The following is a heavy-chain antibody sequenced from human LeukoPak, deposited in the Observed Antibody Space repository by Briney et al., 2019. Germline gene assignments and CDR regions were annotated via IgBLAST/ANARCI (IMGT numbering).Heavy chain of an antibody. CDR2: IKRDGSEK. J-gene: IGHJ3*02. V-gene: IGHV3-7*03. D-gene: IGHD2-2*01. CDR3: AKDRRLTIGPDAFDI. CDR1: GFTFSDYW. Sequence: GGSLRLSCAASGFTFSDYWMTWVRQAPGKGLEWVANIKRDGSEKYYVDSVKGRLTISRDNAKNSLYLQMNSLRAEDTAVYYCAKDRRLTIGPDAFDIWGQGTMVTVSS.